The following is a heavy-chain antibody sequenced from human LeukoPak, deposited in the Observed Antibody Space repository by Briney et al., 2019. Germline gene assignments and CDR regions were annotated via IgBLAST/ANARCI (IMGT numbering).Heavy chain of an antibody. Sequence: ASVKVSCKASGYTFTSYDINWVRQATGQGLEWMGWMNPNSGNTGYAQKFQGRATITRNTSISTAYMELSSLRSEDTAVYYCARGLDGGCSSTSCYALKVWFHPCGQGTLVTVSS. J-gene: IGHJ5*02. CDR2: MNPNSGNT. CDR1: GYTFTSYD. V-gene: IGHV1-8*03. D-gene: IGHD2-2*01. CDR3: ARGLDGGCSSTSCYALKVWFHP.